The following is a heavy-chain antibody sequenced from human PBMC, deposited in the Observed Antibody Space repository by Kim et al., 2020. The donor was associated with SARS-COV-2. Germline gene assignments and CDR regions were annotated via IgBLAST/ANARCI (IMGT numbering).Heavy chain of an antibody. CDR2: T. CDR3: ARGSGWAFDY. V-gene: IGHV1-3*01. D-gene: IGHD6-19*01. Sequence: TKYSHTFRCRFTITRDPTASTAYMELSSLRSEDTAVYYCARGSGWAFDYWGQGTLVTVAS. J-gene: IGHJ4*02.